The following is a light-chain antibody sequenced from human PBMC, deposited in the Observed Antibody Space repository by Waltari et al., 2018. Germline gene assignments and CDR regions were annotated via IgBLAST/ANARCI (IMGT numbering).Light chain of an antibody. CDR2: EVT. Sequence: QSALTQPPSASGSLGQSITISCPGISTDVEGYDPVSWYQQHPGKAPKLLIYEVTKRPSGVPDRFSGSKSDNTASLAVSGLQAEDEADYYCSSYAGGSSLMFGGGTKLTVL. J-gene: IGLJ3*02. CDR3: SSYAGGSSLM. CDR1: STDVEGYDP. V-gene: IGLV2-8*01.